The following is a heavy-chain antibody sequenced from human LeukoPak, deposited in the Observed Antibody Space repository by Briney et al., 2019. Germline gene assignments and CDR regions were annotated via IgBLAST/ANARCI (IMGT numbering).Heavy chain of an antibody. CDR2: IYCSGST. D-gene: IGHD6-19*01. CDR1: GGSISSYY. V-gene: IGHV4-59*01. CDR3: ARGGRIAVAGTFDY. J-gene: IGHJ4*02. Sequence: SETLSLTCTVSGGSISSYYWSWIRQPPGKGLEWIGYIYCSGSTNYNPSLKSRVTISVDTSKNQFSLKLSSVTAADTAVYYCARGGRIAVAGTFDYWGQGTLVTVSS.